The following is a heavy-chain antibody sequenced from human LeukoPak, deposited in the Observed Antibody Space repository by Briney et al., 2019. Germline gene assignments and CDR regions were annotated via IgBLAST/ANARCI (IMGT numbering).Heavy chain of an antibody. V-gene: IGHV3-66*04. CDR3: ARRQHRSSTSCLDY. Sequence: GGSLRLSCAASGFTVGSDYMSWVRQAPGKGLEWVSIIHSGGSTYYADSVKGRFTISRDNSKNTLNLQMNSLRAEDTAVYYCARRQHRSSTSCLDYWGQGTLVTVSS. J-gene: IGHJ4*02. CDR1: GFTVGSDY. D-gene: IGHD2-2*01. CDR2: IHSGGST.